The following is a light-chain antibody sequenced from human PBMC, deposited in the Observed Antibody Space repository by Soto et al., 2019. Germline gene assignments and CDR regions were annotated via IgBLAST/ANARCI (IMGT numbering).Light chain of an antibody. CDR2: DAS. Sequence: GDRVAITCRASQSISTWLAWYQQKPGKAPKLLISDASTLESGVPSRFSGSGSGTDFTLTISCLQSEDFATYYCQQYYSFPLTFGGGTKVDIK. V-gene: IGKV1-5*01. CDR3: QQYYSFPLT. J-gene: IGKJ4*01. CDR1: QSISTW.